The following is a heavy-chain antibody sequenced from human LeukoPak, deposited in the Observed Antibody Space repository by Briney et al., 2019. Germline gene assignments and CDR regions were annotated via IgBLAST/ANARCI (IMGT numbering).Heavy chain of an antibody. CDR3: AREAVAGTGYYYMDV. CDR2: INAGNGNT. CDR1: GYTFTGYY. V-gene: IGHV1-3*03. D-gene: IGHD6-19*01. Sequence: ASVKVSCKASGYTFTGYYMHWVRQAPGQRLEWMGWINAGNGNTKYSQEFQGRVTITRDTSASTAYMELSSLRSEDMAVYYCAREAVAGTGYYYMDVWGKGTTVTVSS. J-gene: IGHJ6*03.